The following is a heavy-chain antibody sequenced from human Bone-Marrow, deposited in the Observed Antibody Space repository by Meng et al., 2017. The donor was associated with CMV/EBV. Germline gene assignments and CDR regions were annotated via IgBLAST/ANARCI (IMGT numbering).Heavy chain of an antibody. D-gene: IGHD3-16*02. CDR3: ARSIQGGVWGSDRSSRAFDI. CDR1: GFTFSSYD. CDR2: IGTAGDT. V-gene: IGHV3-13*01. J-gene: IGHJ3*02. Sequence: GESLKISCAASGFTFSSYDMHWVRQATGKGLEWVSAIGTAGDTYYPGSVKGRFTISRENAKNSLYLQMNSLRAGDTAAYYCARSIQGGVWGSDRSSRAFDIWGQGTMVTVSS.